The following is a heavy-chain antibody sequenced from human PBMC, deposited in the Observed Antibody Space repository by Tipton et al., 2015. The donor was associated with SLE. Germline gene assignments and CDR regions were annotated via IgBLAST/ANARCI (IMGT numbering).Heavy chain of an antibody. Sequence: GSLRLSCAAPGLTFPDYAMTWVRQAPGKGLEWVSIIYSDGSGGKTYYADSVKGRFIISRDNSKNTLYLQMSSLTAEDTAVYYCVRESYSSGWCYMDVWGKGTTVIVSS. CDR1: GLTFPDYA. J-gene: IGHJ6*03. V-gene: IGHV3-23*03. D-gene: IGHD6-19*01. CDR3: VRESYSSGWCYMDV. CDR2: IYSDGSGGKT.